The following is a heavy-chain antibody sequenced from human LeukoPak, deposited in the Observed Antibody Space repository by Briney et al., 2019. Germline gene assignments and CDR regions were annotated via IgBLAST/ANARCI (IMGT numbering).Heavy chain of an antibody. D-gene: IGHD1-26*01. CDR3: ARDSGSYNWFDP. CDR2: IYHSGST. V-gene: IGHV4-38-2*02. Sequence: SETLSLTCTVSGYSISSGYYWGWIRQPPGKGLEWIGSIYHSGSTYYNPSLKSRVIISVDTSKNQFSLKLSSVTAADTAVYYCARDSGSYNWFDPWGQGTLVTVSS. J-gene: IGHJ5*02. CDR1: GYSISSGYY.